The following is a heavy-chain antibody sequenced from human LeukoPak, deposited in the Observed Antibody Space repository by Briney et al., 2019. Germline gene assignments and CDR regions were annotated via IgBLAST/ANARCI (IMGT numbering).Heavy chain of an antibody. CDR1: GGSISSSPYY. CDR2: IYYSGTT. V-gene: IGHV4-39*07. Sequence: SETLSLTCTVSGGSISSSPYYWGWIRQPPGKGLEWIGSIYYSGTTHYNPSLESRVTISVDTSKNQFSLKLASVTAADTAIYYCAEGAGGFSYYNWFDPWGQGTLVTVSS. J-gene: IGHJ5*02. CDR3: AEGAGGFSYYNWFDP. D-gene: IGHD5-18*01.